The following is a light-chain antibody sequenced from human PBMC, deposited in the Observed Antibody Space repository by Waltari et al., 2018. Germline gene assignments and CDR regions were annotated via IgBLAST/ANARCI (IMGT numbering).Light chain of an antibody. V-gene: IGKV3-11*01. CDR2: SAS. J-gene: IGKJ2*03. CDR1: QSVSNY. CDR3: YQHSSGYS. Sequence: VILTQSPATLSLSPGDRATLSCRASQSVSNYLAWYQQKPGQAPRLLIHSASSRATGIPDRFSGSGSGTEFTLTISSLEPEDVGVYHCYQHSSGYSFGQGTKVEIK.